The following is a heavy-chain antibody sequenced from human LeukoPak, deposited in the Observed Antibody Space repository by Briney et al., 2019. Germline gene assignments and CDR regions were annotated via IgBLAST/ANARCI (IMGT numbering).Heavy chain of an antibody. V-gene: IGHV3-23*01. CDR2: ISGSGGST. J-gene: IGHJ5*02. CDR1: GFTFSGYA. D-gene: IGHD3-10*01. Sequence: GGSLRLSCAASGFTFSGYAMSWVRQAPGKGLEWVSAISGSGGSTYYADSVKGRFTISRDNSKNTLYLQMNSLRAEDTAVYYCARGRHYYGSGSYPFDPWGQGTLVTVSS. CDR3: ARGRHYYGSGSYPFDP.